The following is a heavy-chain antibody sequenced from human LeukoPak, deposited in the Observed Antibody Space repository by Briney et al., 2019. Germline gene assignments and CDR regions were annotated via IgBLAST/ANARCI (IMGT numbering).Heavy chain of an antibody. CDR2: IYYSGST. Sequence: KPSETLSLTCTVSGGSISSSSYYWGWIRQPPGTGLEWIGSIYYSGSTYYNPSLKSRVAISVDTSKNQFSLKLSSVTAADTAVYYCARRDGYNIPDAFDIWGQGTMVTVSS. D-gene: IGHD5-24*01. V-gene: IGHV4-39*01. CDR1: GGSISSSSYY. CDR3: ARRDGYNIPDAFDI. J-gene: IGHJ3*02.